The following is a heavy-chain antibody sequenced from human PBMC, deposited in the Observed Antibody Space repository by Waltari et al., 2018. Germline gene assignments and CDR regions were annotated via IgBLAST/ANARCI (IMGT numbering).Heavy chain of an antibody. J-gene: IGHJ3*02. D-gene: IGHD3-22*01. CDR2: IYYSGST. V-gene: IGHV4-31*03. CDR3: ARDTDDSSGYFHDAFDI. CDR1: GCSISSGGYY. Sequence: QVQLQESGPGLVKPSQTLSLTCTVSGCSISSGGYYWSWIRQHPGKGLEWIGYIYYSGSTYYNPSLKSRVTISVDTSKNQFSLKLSSVTAADTAMYYCARDTDDSSGYFHDAFDIWGQGTMVTVSS.